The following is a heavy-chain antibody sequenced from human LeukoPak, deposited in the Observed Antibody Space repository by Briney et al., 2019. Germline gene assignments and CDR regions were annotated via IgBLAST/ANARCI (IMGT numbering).Heavy chain of an antibody. J-gene: IGHJ4*02. CDR2: IIPIFGTA. CDR3: ARDRSYYYDSSGYYFL. D-gene: IGHD3-22*01. CDR1: GGTFSSYA. Sequence: SVKVSCKASGGTFSSYAIGLVRQAPGQGLEWMGGIIPIFGTANYAQKFQGKVTITADESTSTAYMELSSLRPEDTAVYYCARDRSYYYDSSGYYFLWGQGTLVTLSS. V-gene: IGHV1-69*13.